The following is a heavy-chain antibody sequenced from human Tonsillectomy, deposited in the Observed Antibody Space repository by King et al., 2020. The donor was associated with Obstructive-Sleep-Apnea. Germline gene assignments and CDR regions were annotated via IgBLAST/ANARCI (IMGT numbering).Heavy chain of an antibody. Sequence: QVQLVQSGAEVKKPGSSVKVSCKASGGTFSSYAISWVRQAPGQGLEWMGGIIPILGIANYAQKFQGRVTITADKSTSTAYMELSSLRSEDTAVYYCARLYYHRDMITFGGVIVDAFDIWGQGTMVTVSS. CDR2: IIPILGIA. V-gene: IGHV1-69*04. CDR1: GGTFSSYA. D-gene: IGHD3-16*02. J-gene: IGHJ3*02. CDR3: ARLYYHRDMITFGGVIVDAFDI.